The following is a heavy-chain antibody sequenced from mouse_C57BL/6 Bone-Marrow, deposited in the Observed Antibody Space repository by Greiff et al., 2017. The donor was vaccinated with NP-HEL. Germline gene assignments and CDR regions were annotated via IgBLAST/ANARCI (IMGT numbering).Heavy chain of an antibody. Sequence: QVQLKESGAELVKPGASVKISCKASGYAFSSYWMNWVKERPGKGLEWIGQIYPGDGDTKYNGKFKGKATLTADKSSSTAYMQVSSLTSEDSAVYFCARGDYGSSRFGYAMDYWGQGTSATVSS. D-gene: IGHD1-1*01. CDR2: IYPGDGDT. CDR3: ARGDYGSSRFGYAMDY. J-gene: IGHJ4*01. CDR1: GYAFSSYW. V-gene: IGHV1-80*01.